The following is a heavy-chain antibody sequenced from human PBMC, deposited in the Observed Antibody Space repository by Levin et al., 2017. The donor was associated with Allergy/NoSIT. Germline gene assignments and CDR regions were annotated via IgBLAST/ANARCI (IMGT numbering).Heavy chain of an antibody. CDR3: AKARGASWYHY. CDR1: GFSFSQST. Sequence: GGSLRLSCETSGFSFSQSTLGWIRQAPGKGPEWVSDINNSGSATYYAQSVNGRFTISRDNSKNTLYLQMSSLRAEDTALYYCAKARGASWYHYWGQGTLVTVSS. V-gene: IGHV3-23*01. D-gene: IGHD6-13*01. J-gene: IGHJ4*02. CDR2: INNSGSAT.